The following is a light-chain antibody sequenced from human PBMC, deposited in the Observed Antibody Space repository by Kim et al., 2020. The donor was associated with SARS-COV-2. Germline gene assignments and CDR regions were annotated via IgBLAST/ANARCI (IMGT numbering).Light chain of an antibody. Sequence: ETVLTQSPGTLSLSPGERATLSCRASQSVSSNYLAWYHQRPGQAPRLLIYLASTRATGAPDRFSGSGSGTDFTLTIRRLEPEDSGVFYCQQYDTSPYTFGQGTKVDIK. CDR3: QQYDTSPYT. J-gene: IGKJ2*01. V-gene: IGKV3-20*01. CDR2: LAS. CDR1: QSVSSNY.